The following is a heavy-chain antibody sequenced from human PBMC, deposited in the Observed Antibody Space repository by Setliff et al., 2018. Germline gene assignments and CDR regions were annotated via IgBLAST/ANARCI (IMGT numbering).Heavy chain of an antibody. CDR3: ARLSGFQYIDV. D-gene: IGHD6-25*01. Sequence: SETLSLTCSVSGGSITSDYWSWIRQPAGEGLEWIGQIYTSWSTNYNPSLQSRVSISLDTSKNQFSLKLSSVTAADTAVYYCARLSGFQYIDVWGKGTTVTVSS. CDR1: GGSITSDY. CDR2: IYTSWST. V-gene: IGHV4-4*07. J-gene: IGHJ6*03.